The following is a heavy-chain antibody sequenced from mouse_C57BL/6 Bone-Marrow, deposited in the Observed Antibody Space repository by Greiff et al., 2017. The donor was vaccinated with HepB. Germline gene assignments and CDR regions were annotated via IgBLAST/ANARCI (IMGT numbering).Heavy chain of an antibody. CDR1: GFNIKDDY. CDR3: TTHYYVNSYGY. CDR2: IDPENGDT. V-gene: IGHV14-4*01. D-gene: IGHD1-1*01. Sequence: EVQLQQSGAELVRPGASVKLSCTASGFNIKDDYMHWVKQRPEKGLEWIGWIDPENGDTEYASKFQGKATITADTSSNTAYLQLSSLTSEDTAVYYCTTHYYVNSYGYWGQGTTLTVSS. J-gene: IGHJ2*01.